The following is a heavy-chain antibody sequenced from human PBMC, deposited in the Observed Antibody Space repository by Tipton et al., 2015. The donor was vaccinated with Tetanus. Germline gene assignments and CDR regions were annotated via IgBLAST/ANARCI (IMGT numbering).Heavy chain of an antibody. D-gene: IGHD6-13*01. J-gene: IGHJ6*02. V-gene: IGHV5-51*01. CDR2: IYPGDSDT. CDR3: ARSKYSSSWYRGDYYYGMDV. Sequence: QLVQSGAEVKKPGESLKISCKGSGYSFTSYWIGWVRQMPGKGLEWMGIIYPGDSDTRYSPSFQGQVTISADKSISTAYLQWSSLKASDPAMYYCARSKYSSSWYRGDYYYGMDVWGQGTTVTVSS. CDR1: GYSFTSYW.